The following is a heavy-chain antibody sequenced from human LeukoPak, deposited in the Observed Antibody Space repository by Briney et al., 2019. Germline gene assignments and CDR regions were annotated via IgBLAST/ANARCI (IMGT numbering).Heavy chain of an antibody. Sequence: SETLSLTCTVSGYSISSGYYWGWIRQPPGKGLEWIGEINHSGSTNYNPSLKSRVTISVDTSKNQFSLKLSSVTAADTAVYYCARAPGFRRYCSSTSCYVGGNFDYWGQGTLVTVSS. CDR1: GYSISSGYY. D-gene: IGHD2-2*01. J-gene: IGHJ4*02. CDR2: INHSGST. CDR3: ARAPGFRRYCSSTSCYVGGNFDY. V-gene: IGHV4-38-2*02.